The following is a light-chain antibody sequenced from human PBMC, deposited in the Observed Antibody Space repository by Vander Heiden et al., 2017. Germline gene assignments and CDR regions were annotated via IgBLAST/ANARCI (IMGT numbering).Light chain of an antibody. V-gene: IGLV1-40*01. J-gene: IGLJ2*01. CDR3: QSYDNSLKSVV. CDR2: GNV. Sequence: QSVLTQPPSVSGAPGQGATLSCTGSSSNIGAGRDIHWYRHLPGTAPKLLIDGNVKRPSGVPDRFSGSKSGTSASLAVTGLQAEDEADYYCQSYDNSLKSVVFGGGTKLTVL. CDR1: SSNIGAGRD.